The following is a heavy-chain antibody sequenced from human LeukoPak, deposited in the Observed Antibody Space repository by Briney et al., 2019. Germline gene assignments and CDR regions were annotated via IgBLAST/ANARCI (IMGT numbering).Heavy chain of an antibody. CDR3: TTGATMVRGVIGY. CDR1: GFTFSNAW. CDR2: IKSKTDGGTT. V-gene: IGHV3-15*01. J-gene: IGHJ4*02. Sequence: GGSLRLSCAASGFTFSNAWMSWVRQAPGKGLEWVGRIKSKTDGGTTDYAAPVKGRFTISRDDSKNTLYLLMNSLKTEDTAVYYCTTGATMVRGVIGYWGQGTLVTVSS. D-gene: IGHD3-10*01.